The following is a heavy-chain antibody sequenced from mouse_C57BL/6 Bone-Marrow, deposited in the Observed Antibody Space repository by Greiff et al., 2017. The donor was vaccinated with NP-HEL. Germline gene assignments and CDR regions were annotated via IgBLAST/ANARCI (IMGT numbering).Heavy chain of an antibody. CDR3: AGRGEGAWFAY. V-gene: IGHV1-4*01. Sequence: VQRVESGAELARPGASVKMSCKASGYTFTSYTMHWVKQRPGQGLEWIGYINPSSGYTKYNQKFKDKATLTADKSSSTAYMQLSSLTSEDSAVYYCAGRGEGAWFAYGAKGLWSLSLQ. CDR2: INPSSGYT. J-gene: IGHJ3*01. CDR1: GYTFTSYT.